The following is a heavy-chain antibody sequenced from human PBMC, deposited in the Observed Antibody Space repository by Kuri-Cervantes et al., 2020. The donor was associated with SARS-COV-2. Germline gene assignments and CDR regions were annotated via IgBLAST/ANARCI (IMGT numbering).Heavy chain of an antibody. CDR2: VRGKANNYAT. D-gene: IGHD3-3*01. J-gene: IGHJ3*02. CDR3: ARTKSGYYFSAFDI. Sequence: GESLKISCEVSGFLFSASAIHWVRQGSGKGLEWVGRVRGKANNYATAYAASVKGRFTISRDNSKNTLYLQMNSLRAEDTAVYYCARTKSGYYFSAFDIWGQGTMVTVSS. CDR1: GFLFSASA. V-gene: IGHV3-73*01.